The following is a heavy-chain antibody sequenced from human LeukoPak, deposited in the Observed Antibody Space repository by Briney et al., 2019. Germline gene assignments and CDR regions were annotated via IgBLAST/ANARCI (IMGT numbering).Heavy chain of an antibody. Sequence: SETLSLTCTVSGGSISSGSYYWSWIRQPAGKGLEWIGRIYTSGSTNYNPSLKSRVTISVDTSKNQFSLELSSVTAADTAVYYCARETKQLEKTAWGQGTLVTVSS. D-gene: IGHD1-1*01. CDR1: GGSISSGSYY. J-gene: IGHJ5*02. CDR3: ARETKQLEKTA. V-gene: IGHV4-61*02. CDR2: IYTSGST.